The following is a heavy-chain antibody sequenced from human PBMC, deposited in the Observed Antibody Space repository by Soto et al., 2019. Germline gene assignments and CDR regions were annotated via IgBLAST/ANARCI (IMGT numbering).Heavy chain of an antibody. Sequence: EVQLLESGGGLVQPGGSLRLSCAASGLTFSSYAMTWVRQAPGKGLEWVSTISRSGDSTYYRDSVKGRFTISRDNSKNTVYLQMNSLRAEDTAGYYCAKTDKFNPQSSGWANRFAYVGQGTLFTVSS. V-gene: IGHV3-23*01. CDR2: ISRSGDST. J-gene: IGHJ4*02. D-gene: IGHD6-19*01. CDR1: GLTFSSYA. CDR3: AKTDKFNPQSSGWANRFAY.